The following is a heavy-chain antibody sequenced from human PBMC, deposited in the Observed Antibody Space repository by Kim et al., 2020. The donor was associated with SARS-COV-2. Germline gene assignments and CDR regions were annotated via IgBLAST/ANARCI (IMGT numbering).Heavy chain of an antibody. CDR1: GGSISSDY. J-gene: IGHJ5*02. D-gene: IGHD3-10*01. Sequence: SETLSLTCTVSGGSISSDYWSWIRQPPGKGLEWIGYIYYSGSTNYNPSLKSRVTISVNTSKNQFSLNLSSVTAADTAVYYCAMVVVRGVIIGGWFDPCGQRNLGTLS. V-gene: IGHV4-59*01. CDR3: AMVVVRGVIIGGWFDP. CDR2: IYYSGST.